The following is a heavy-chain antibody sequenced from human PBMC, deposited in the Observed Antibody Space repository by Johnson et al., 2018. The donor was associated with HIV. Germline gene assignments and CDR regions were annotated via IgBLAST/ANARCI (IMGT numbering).Heavy chain of an antibody. V-gene: IGHV3-66*01. CDR1: GFTVSSNY. CDR3: ARDSGGNYGAFDI. CDR2: IYSGGST. D-gene: IGHD4-23*01. J-gene: IGHJ3*02. Sequence: VQLVESGGGLVQPGGSLRLSCAASGFTVSSNYMSWVRQAPGKGLEWVSVIYSGGSTYYADSVKGRFTISRDNSKNTLYLQMNSLRAEDTAVYYCARDSGGNYGAFDIWGQGTMVTVSS.